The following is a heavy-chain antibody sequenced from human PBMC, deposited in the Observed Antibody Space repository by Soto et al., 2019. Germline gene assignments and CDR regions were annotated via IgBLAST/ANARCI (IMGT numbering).Heavy chain of an antibody. Sequence: ASVKVSCKASGGTFSSYANSWVRQAPGQGLEWMGGIIPIFGTANYAQKFQGRVTITADESTSTAYMELSSLRSEDTAVYYCARGYKASSHYYYGMDVWGQGTTVTVSS. D-gene: IGHD6-6*01. CDR3: ARGYKASSHYYYGMDV. CDR2: IIPIFGTA. J-gene: IGHJ6*02. V-gene: IGHV1-69*13. CDR1: GGTFSSYA.